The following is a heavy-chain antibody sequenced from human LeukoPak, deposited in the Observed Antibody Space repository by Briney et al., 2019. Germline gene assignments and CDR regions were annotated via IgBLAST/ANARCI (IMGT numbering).Heavy chain of an antibody. CDR2: MWYDGSNE. J-gene: IGHJ5*02. CDR3: AKARLRQRGDNWFDP. V-gene: IGHV3-33*06. Sequence: QTGGSLRLSCAASGFTFSGYGMHWVRQAPGKGLEWVAVMWYDGSNEYYADSVKGRFTIFRDNSKSTLYLQMNSLRAEDTAVYYCAKARLRQRGDNWFDPWGQGTLVTVSS. CDR1: GFTFSGYG. D-gene: IGHD6-25*01.